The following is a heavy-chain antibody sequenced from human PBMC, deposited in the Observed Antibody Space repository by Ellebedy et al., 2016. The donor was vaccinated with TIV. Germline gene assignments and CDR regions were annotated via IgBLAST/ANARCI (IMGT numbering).Heavy chain of an antibody. CDR2: IKEDGSLK. CDR3: ARYGNLGY. J-gene: IGHJ4*02. CDR1: GFTFSSNW. D-gene: IGHD1-1*01. V-gene: IGHV3-7*03. Sequence: PGGSLRLSCAASGFTFSSNWMSWVRQAPGKGLELVVKIKEDGSLKYYVDAVKGRFAISRDNAKNSLYLQMNSLRAEDTAVYYCARYGNLGYWGQGTLVTVSS.